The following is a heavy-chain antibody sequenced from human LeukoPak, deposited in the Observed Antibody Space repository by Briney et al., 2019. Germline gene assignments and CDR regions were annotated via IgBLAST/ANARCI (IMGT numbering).Heavy chain of an antibody. J-gene: IGHJ4*02. D-gene: IGHD1-26*01. CDR2: IYYSGST. CDR3: ARLVRFGSYLYYFDY. CDR1: GGSISTYY. Sequence: SETLSLTCTVSGGSISTYYWTWIRQPPGKGLEWIGSIYYSGSTYYNPSLKSRVTISVDTSKNQFSLKLSSVTAADTAVYYCARLVRFGSYLYYFDYWGQGTLVTVSS. V-gene: IGHV4-59*05.